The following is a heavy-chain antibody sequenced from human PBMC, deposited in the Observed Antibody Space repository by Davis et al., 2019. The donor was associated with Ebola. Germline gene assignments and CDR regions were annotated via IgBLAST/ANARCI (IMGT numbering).Heavy chain of an antibody. V-gene: IGHV4-34*01. CDR3: ASPHQIRGKDCFDN. J-gene: IGHJ4*02. CDR2: INRRGRT. CDR1: GGSFGDYF. Sequence: PGGSLRLSCAVYGGSFGDYFWSWIRQAPGKGLEWIAEINRRGRTYYNPSLRSRVTISIDTSQMQVSLKMTSVTAADTAVYYCASPHQIRGKDCFDNWGQGNLVIVSS.